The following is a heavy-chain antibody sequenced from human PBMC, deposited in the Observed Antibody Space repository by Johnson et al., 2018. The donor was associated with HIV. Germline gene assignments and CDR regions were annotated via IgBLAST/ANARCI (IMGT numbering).Heavy chain of an antibody. D-gene: IGHD5-18*01. J-gene: IGHJ3*02. Sequence: VQLVESGGGLVQSGGSLRLSCEASRITVGSNYMSWVRRAPGTGLEWVSVIFSAGATYYADSVTGRFTISSDNSKNMLYLQMNSLRPDDTAVYYCARDGRDLVTRGGFDIWGPGTVVTVSS. CDR1: RITVGSNY. CDR2: IFSAGAT. CDR3: ARDGRDLVTRGGFDI. V-gene: IGHV3-66*02.